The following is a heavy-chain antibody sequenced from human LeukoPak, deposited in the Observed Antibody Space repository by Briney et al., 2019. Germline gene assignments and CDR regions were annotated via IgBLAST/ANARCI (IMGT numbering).Heavy chain of an antibody. Sequence: SETLSLNSTVSGGSSSSYYWSWIRQPPGKGLEWSGYIYYSGGTNYNPSLKSLATISVETTNNQLSLQWSSVTAANTAVYYWGRLMADGGTYYFDYWGQGTLVTVSS. D-gene: IGHD4-23*01. CDR1: GGSSSSYY. V-gene: IGHV4-59*08. CDR2: IYYSGGT. CDR3: GRLMADGGTYYFDY. J-gene: IGHJ4*02.